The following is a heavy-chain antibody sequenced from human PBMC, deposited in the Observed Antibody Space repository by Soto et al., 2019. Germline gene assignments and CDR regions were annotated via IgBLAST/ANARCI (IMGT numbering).Heavy chain of an antibody. CDR3: ASAGHSGYEIDY. J-gene: IGHJ4*02. Sequence: SETLSLTCTVSGGSISSYYWSWIRQPPGKGLEWIGYIYYSGSTNYNPSLKRRLTISVDTSKNKFPVKLHSVTSADTAVYYCASAGHSGYEIDYWGQVTLVTVSS. V-gene: IGHV4-59*01. CDR1: GGSISSYY. CDR2: IYYSGST. D-gene: IGHD5-12*01.